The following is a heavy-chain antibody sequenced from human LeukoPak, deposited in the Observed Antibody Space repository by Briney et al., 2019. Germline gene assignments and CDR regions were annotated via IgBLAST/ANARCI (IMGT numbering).Heavy chain of an antibody. CDR3: ARDPAAGGDNWFDP. V-gene: IGHV7-4-1*02. Sequence: ASVKVSCKASGYTFNCYYKHWVRQAPGQGLEWMGWINTNTGNPTYAQGFTGRFVFSLDTSVSTAYLQISSLKAEDTAVYYCARDPAAGGDNWFDPWGQGTLVTVSS. D-gene: IGHD6-13*01. J-gene: IGHJ5*02. CDR2: INTNTGNP. CDR1: GYTFNCYY.